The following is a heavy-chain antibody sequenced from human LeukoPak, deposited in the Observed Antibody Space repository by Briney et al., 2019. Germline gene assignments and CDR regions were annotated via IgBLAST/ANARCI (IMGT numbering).Heavy chain of an antibody. Sequence: GGSLRLSCAASAFTFSSYDMHWVRQAPGKGLEWVAVIWYDGSNKYYADSVKGRFTISRDNSKNTLYLQMNNLRGEDTAVYYCARPSGSYWYFDLWGRGTLVTVSS. CDR2: IWYDGSNK. V-gene: IGHV3-33*01. CDR1: AFTFSSYD. D-gene: IGHD1-26*01. J-gene: IGHJ2*01. CDR3: ARPSGSYWYFDL.